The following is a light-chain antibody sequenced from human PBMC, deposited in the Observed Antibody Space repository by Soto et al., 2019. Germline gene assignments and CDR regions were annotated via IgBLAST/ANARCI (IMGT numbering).Light chain of an antibody. CDR2: DVS. V-gene: IGLV2-14*01. CDR3: SSYTSSSTFEV. Sequence: QSALTQPASVSGSPGQSITISCIGTSSDVGGYNYVSWYQQHPGKAPNLMIYDVSNRPSGVSNRFSGSKSGNTASLTISGLQAEDEADYYCSSYTSSSTFEVFGGGTQLTVL. J-gene: IGLJ2*01. CDR1: SSDVGGYNY.